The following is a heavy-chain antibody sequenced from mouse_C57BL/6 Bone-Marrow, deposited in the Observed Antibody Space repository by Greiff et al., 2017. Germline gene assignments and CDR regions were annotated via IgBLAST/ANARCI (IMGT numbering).Heavy chain of an antibody. V-gene: IGHV1-15*01. J-gene: IGHJ2*01. D-gene: IGHD1-1*01. CDR2: IDPETGGT. CDR1: GYTFTDYE. Sequence: QVQLKESGAELVRPGASVTLSCKASGYTFTDYEMHWVKQTPVHGLEWIGAIDPETGGTAYNQKFKGKAILTADKSSSTAYMELRSLTSEDSAVYDCTRSIYYYGSSYSYWGQGTTLTVSS. CDR3: TRSIYYYGSSYSY.